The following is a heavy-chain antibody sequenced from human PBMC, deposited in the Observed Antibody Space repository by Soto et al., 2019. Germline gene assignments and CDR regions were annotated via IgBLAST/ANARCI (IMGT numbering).Heavy chain of an antibody. J-gene: IGHJ6*02. V-gene: IGHV4-31*03. Sequence: QVQLQESGPGLVKPSQTLSLTCTVSGGSISSGGYYWSWIRQHPGKGLEWIGYIYYSGSTYYNPSLKSRVTISVDTSKNQFSLKLSSVTAADTAVYYCAREYCSSTSCLVGGWNYAQNGMDVWGQGTTVTVSS. D-gene: IGHD2-2*01. CDR2: IYYSGST. CDR1: GGSISSGGYY. CDR3: AREYCSSTSCLVGGWNYAQNGMDV.